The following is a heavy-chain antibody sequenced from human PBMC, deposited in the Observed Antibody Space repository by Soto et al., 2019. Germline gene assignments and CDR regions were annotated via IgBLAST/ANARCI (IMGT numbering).Heavy chain of an antibody. CDR1: GFTFTNSA. CDR2: IVVGSGRT. CDR3: AAVRGGGTTFHF. Sequence: QMQLAQSGPEVKKPGTSVKVSCKASGFTFTNSAIQWVRQARGQRLEWIGWIVVGSGRTDYAQKFQERLTITRDMSTTTAYMELSSLRLEDTAVYYCAAVRGGGTTFHFWGQGTLVTVSS. V-gene: IGHV1-58*02. D-gene: IGHD1-7*01. J-gene: IGHJ4*02.